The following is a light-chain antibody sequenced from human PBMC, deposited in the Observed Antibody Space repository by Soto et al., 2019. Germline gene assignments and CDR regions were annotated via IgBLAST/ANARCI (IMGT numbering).Light chain of an antibody. J-gene: IGKJ1*01. V-gene: IGKV3D-20*02. CDR1: QSVGSSY. Sequence: EVVLTQSPGTLSLSPGERATLSCRASQSVGSSYLAWYQQKPGQAPRVLIYGTSSRATGIPDRFSGSGSGTDFTLTISSLEPEDFAVYYCQQRSNWPPWTFGQGTKVDIK. CDR3: QQRSNWPPWT. CDR2: GTS.